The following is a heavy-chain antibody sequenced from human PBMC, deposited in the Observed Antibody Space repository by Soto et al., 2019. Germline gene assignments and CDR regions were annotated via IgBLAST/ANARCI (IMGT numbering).Heavy chain of an antibody. Sequence: GGSLRLSCTASGFTFSNSAMTWVRQAPGKGLEWISYIHASSISNIYYADSVKGRFTISRDNAKNSLYLQMDSLRAEDTAVYYCARDGTTGTANYHYAMDVWGQGTTVTVSS. CDR3: ARDGTTGTANYHYAMDV. CDR1: GFTFSNSA. D-gene: IGHD4-17*01. J-gene: IGHJ6*02. CDR2: IHASSISNI. V-gene: IGHV3-48*04.